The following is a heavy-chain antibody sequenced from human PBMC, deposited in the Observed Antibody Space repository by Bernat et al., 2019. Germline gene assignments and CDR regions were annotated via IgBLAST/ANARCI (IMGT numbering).Heavy chain of an antibody. Sequence: QLQLQESGSGLVKPSQTLSLTCAVSGCSISSGGYSWSWLRQPPGKGLEWIWYIYHSGSTYYNPSLKSRVTITVDRSKNQFSMNLSAVTTAETAVYYCARGAPEARPDYDYGMEVWGQGTTVTVSS. CDR1: GCSISSGGYS. CDR3: ARGAPEARPDYDYGMEV. D-gene: IGHD2-2*02. V-gene: IGHV4-30-2*01. J-gene: IGHJ6*02. CDR2: IYHSGST.